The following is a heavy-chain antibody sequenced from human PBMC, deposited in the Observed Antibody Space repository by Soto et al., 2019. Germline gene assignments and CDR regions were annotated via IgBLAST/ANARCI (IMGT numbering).Heavy chain of an antibody. J-gene: IGHJ6*02. CDR3: ARTSAAGKYYYAMDV. Sequence: ASVKVSCKASGYTFTSYYMHWVRQAPGQGLEWMGIINPSGGSTSYAQKFQGQVTISADKSISTAYLQWSSLKASDTAMYYCARTSAAGKYYYAMDVWGQGTTVTVSS. V-gene: IGHV1-46*01. CDR1: GYTFTSYY. D-gene: IGHD6-13*01. CDR2: INPSGGST.